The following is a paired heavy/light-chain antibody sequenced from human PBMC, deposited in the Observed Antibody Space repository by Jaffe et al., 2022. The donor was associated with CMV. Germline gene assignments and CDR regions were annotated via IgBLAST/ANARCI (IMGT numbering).Heavy chain of an antibody. J-gene: IGHJ6*02. CDR3: ARYKTPGISMVRGIVQLSSHGMDV. Sequence: EVQLVQSGAVVKKPGQSLRISCKASGYSFTSSSIAWVRQMPGRGLEWMGVINPADSETKYSPSFQDQVTMSADNSINTAYLQWNRLKSSDTAMYYCARYKTPGISMVRGIVQLSSHGMDVWGQGTTVAVSS. V-gene: IGHV5-51*01. D-gene: IGHD3-10*01. CDR1: GYSFTSSS. CDR2: INPADSET.
Light chain of an antibody. CDR1: QSVTGSY. CDR2: GAS. V-gene: IGKV3-20*01. CDR3: QQYGSSPYT. J-gene: IGKJ2*01. Sequence: EIVLTQSPGTLSLSPGESATLSCRASQSVTGSYLAWYQQKRGQAPRLLIYGASSRATGISDRFSGSGSGTDFALTISRLEPEDFAVYYCQQYGSSPYTFGQGTKLEIK.